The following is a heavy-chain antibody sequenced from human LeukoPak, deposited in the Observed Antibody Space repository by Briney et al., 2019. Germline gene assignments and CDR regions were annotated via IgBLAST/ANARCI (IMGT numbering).Heavy chain of an antibody. J-gene: IGHJ6*03. V-gene: IGHV4-39*07. CDR1: GGSISSSSYY. CDR2: IYYSGST. D-gene: IGHD3-16*01. Sequence: TSETLSLTCIVPGGSISSSSYYWSWIRQSPGEGLEWIGSIYYSGSTNYNPSLKSRLTISVDTSKNQFSLKLSSVTAADTAVYYCARETSQKGAHYMDVWGKGTTVTISS. CDR3: ARETSQKGAHYMDV.